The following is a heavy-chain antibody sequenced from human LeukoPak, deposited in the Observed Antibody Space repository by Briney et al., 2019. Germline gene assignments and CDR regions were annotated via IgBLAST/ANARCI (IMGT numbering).Heavy chain of an antibody. J-gene: IGHJ5*02. CDR1: GGSINNYY. Sequence: SETLSLTCTVSGGSINNYYWSWIRQPAGKGLEWIGRIYSSGSTNYNPSLESRVTMSVDTSKNQFSLKLSSVTAADTAVYYCARDLRDSSGWYENWFDPWGQGTLVTVSS. CDR3: ARDLRDSSGWYENWFDP. CDR2: IYSSGST. V-gene: IGHV4-4*07. D-gene: IGHD6-19*01.